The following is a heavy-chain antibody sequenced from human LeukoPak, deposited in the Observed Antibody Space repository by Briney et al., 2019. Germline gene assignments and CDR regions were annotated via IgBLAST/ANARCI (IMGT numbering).Heavy chain of an antibody. V-gene: IGHV3-66*01. CDR3: ARRGGGSCFYAFDI. Sequence: GGSLRLSCAASGFTVSSNYMSWVRQAPGKGLEWVSVIYSGGSTYYADSVKGRFTISRDNSKNTLYLQMNSLRAEDTAVYYCARRGGGSCFYAFDIWGQGTMVTVSS. J-gene: IGHJ3*02. D-gene: IGHD2-15*01. CDR2: IYSGGST. CDR1: GFTVSSNY.